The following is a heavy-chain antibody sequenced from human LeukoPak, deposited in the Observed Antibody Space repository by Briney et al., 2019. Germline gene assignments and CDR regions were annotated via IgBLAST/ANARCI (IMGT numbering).Heavy chain of an antibody. J-gene: IGHJ4*02. CDR1: GFAVSDYY. CDR3: AREQWFRWDY. CDR2: ISSRDDVI. Sequence: KPGGSLRLSCAASGFAVSDYYRIWVRQAPGKGLEWLSYISSRDDVIYYADSVKGRFIISLDHAKNSLNLQLDSLRAEDTATYYCAREQWFRWDYWGQGILVTVSS. D-gene: IGHD3-22*01. V-gene: IGHV3-11*01.